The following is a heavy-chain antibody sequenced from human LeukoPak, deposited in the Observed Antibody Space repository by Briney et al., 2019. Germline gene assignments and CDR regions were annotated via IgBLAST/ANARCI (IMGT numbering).Heavy chain of an antibody. CDR1: GGSISSYY. CDR3: ARLSPRYSYGYFDF. V-gene: IGHV4-59*01. D-gene: IGHD5-18*01. J-gene: IGHJ4*02. Sequence: PSETLSLTCTVSGGSISSYYWSWVRQPPGKGLEWIGDIHYSGSTNYNPSLNSRVTISEDTSKNQLSLKLSSVTAADTALYYCARLSPRYSYGYFDFWGQGTLVTVSS. CDR2: IHYSGST.